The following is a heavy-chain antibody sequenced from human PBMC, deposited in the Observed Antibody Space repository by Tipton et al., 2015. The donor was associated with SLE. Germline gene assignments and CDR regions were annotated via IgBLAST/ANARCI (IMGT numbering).Heavy chain of an antibody. CDR1: GFTFSSYE. CDR2: ISSSGSTI. Sequence: SLRLSCAASGFTFSSYEMNWVRQAPGKGLEWVSYISSSGSTIYYADSVKGRFTISRDNSKNTLYLQMKSLRAEDTAVYYCARDGFIVVVPAFDYWGQGTLVTVSS. D-gene: IGHD2-2*01. J-gene: IGHJ4*02. CDR3: ARDGFIVVVPAFDY. V-gene: IGHV3-48*03.